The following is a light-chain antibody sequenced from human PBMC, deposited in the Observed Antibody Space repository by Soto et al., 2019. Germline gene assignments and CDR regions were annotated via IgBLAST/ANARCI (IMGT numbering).Light chain of an antibody. J-gene: IGKJ1*01. Sequence: IPMTQALSTLYASLRATGTITYRASQSISSWLAWYQQKPGKAPKLLIYDASSLESGVPSRFSGSGSGTEFTLTISSLQPDDFATYYCQQYSSYWTFAQGTKVDIK. CDR2: DAS. V-gene: IGKV1-5*01. CDR1: QSISSW. CDR3: QQYSSYWT.